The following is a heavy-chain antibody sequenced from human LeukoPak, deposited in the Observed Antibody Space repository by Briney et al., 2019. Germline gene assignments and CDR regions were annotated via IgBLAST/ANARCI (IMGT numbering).Heavy chain of an antibody. CDR3: ARQYGYDYGSAYFDY. Sequence: PSETLSLTCAVYGGSFSGYYWSWIRQSPGKGLEWIGSIYYSGRIYDNPSLKSRVTLSRDTFKNQFSLRLSSMTAADTAIYYCARQYGYDYGSAYFDYWGQGTLVTVSS. D-gene: IGHD3-10*01. CDR1: GGSFSGYY. CDR2: IYYSGRI. J-gene: IGHJ4*02. V-gene: IGHV4-34*01.